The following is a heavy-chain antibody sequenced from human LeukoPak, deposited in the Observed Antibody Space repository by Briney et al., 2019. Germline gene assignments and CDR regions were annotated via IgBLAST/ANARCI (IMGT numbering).Heavy chain of an antibody. J-gene: IGHJ5*02. CDR3: ARAKGGTKRFYGSGRDNWFDP. CDR2: IIPIFGTA. CDR1: GGTFSSYA. D-gene: IGHD3-10*01. Sequence: GSSVKVSCKASGGTFSSYAISWVRQAPGQGLEWMGGIIPIFGTANYAQKFQGRVTITTDESTSTAYMELSSLRSEDTAVYYCARAKGGTKRFYGSGRDNWFDPWGQGTLVTVSS. V-gene: IGHV1-69*05.